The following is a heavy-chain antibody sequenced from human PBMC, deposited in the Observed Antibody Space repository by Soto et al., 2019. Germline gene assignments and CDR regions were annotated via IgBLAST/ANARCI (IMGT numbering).Heavy chain of an antibody. Sequence: QVQLVESGGGVVQPGRSLRLSCAASGFTFSSYAMHWVRQAPGKGLEWVAVISYDGRNKFYADSVKGRFTISRDISKYALYLQMNSLRAEDTAVYYCARAGGLLLAYWGQGTLVTVSS. CDR1: GFTFSSYA. CDR2: ISYDGRNK. D-gene: IGHD2-15*01. V-gene: IGHV3-30-3*01. CDR3: ARAGGLLLAY. J-gene: IGHJ4*02.